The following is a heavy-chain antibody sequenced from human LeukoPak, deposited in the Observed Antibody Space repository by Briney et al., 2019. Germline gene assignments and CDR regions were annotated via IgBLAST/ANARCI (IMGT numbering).Heavy chain of an antibody. CDR1: GYTFTSYG. Sequence: GASVKVSCTASGYTFTSYGISWVRQAPGQGLEWMGWISAYNGNTNYAQKLQGRVTMTTDTSTSTAYMELRSLRSDDTAVYYCARVCTRIAVAGTGLYYYYGMDVWGQGTTVTVSS. V-gene: IGHV1-18*01. CDR2: ISAYNGNT. CDR3: ARVCTRIAVAGTGLYYYYGMDV. D-gene: IGHD6-19*01. J-gene: IGHJ6*02.